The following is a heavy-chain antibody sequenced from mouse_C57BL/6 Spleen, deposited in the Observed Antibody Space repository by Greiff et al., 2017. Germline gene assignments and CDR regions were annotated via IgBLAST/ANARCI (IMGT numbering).Heavy chain of an antibody. CDR1: GYTFTSYW. CDR3: ATSYGNYAMDY. CDR2: IDPSDSYT. V-gene: IGHV1-50*01. J-gene: IGHJ4*01. D-gene: IGHD2-1*01. Sequence: QVQLQQPGAELVKPGASVKLSCKASGYTFTSYWMQWVKQRPGQGLEWIGEIDPSDSYTNYNQKFKGKATLTVDTSSSTAYMQLSSLTSEDSAVYYCATSYGNYAMDYWGQGTSVTVSS.